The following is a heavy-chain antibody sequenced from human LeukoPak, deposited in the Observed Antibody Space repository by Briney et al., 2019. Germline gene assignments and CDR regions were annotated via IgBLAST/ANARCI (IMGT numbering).Heavy chain of an antibody. CDR1: GFTFSGYS. D-gene: IGHD3-10*01. CDR3: AKVKGEGSGNLIYYYHYGMDV. V-gene: IGHV3-21*01. CDR2: ITSSGSSM. J-gene: IGHJ6*02. Sequence: GGSPRLSCAASGFTFSGYSLNWVRQAPGKGLEWVSSITSSGSSMYYADSVKGRFTISRDNAESSMYLQMNSLRAEDTAVYYCAKVKGEGSGNLIYYYHYGMDVWGQGTTVTVSS.